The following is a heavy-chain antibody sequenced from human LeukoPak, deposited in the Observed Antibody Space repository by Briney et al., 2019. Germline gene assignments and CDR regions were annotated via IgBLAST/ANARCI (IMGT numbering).Heavy chain of an antibody. J-gene: IGHJ5*02. D-gene: IGHD6-19*01. CDR3: ARGLAVAGDGSWFDP. CDR2: ISSSGSTI. CDR1: GFTFSSYE. V-gene: IGHV3-48*03. Sequence: QSGGSLRLSCAASGFTFSSYEMNWVRQAPGKGLGWVSYISSSGSTIYYADSVKGRFTISRDNAKNSLYLQMNSLRAEDTAVYYCARGLAVAGDGSWFDPWGQGTLVTVSS.